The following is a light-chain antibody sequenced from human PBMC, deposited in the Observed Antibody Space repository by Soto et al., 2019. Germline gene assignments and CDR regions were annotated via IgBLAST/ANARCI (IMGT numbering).Light chain of an antibody. CDR1: QTINNY. CDR2: ATS. V-gene: IGKV1-39*01. J-gene: IGKJ1*01. Sequence: DIQMTQSPSSLSASVGDRVTITCRTNQTINNYLNWYQLKPGKAPTLLIYATSNLQIGVPSRFSGSGSGTEFTLTISSLQSGDFATYYCQQSYNSVWTFGQGTKVEMK. CDR3: QQSYNSVWT.